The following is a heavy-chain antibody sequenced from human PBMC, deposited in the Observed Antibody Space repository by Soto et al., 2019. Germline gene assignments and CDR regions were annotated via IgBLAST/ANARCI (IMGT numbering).Heavy chain of an antibody. CDR2: ISGSGGST. V-gene: IGHV3-23*01. Sequence: GGSLRLSCAASGFTFSSYAMNWVRQAPGKGLEWVSVISGSGGSTYYADSVKGRFTISRDNSKNTLYLQMNSLRAEDTAVYYYAKRATGTYFDYWGQGTLVTVSS. CDR3: AKRATGTYFDY. J-gene: IGHJ4*02. D-gene: IGHD1-1*01. CDR1: GFTFSSYA.